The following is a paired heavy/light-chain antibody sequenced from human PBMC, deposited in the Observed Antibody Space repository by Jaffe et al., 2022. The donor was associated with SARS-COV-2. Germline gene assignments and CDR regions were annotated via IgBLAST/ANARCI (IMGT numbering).Heavy chain of an antibody. J-gene: IGHJ4*02. CDR2: ISGSDGTT. D-gene: IGHD3-22*01. V-gene: IGHV3-23*01. CDR1: GFIFSSYA. Sequence: EVQLLESGGGLVQPGGSLRLSCAASGFIFSSYAMSWVRQAPGKGLEWVSVISGSDGTTYYADSVKGRFTISRDNSKNTVYLQMNSLRPEDTAVYYCAKVMMVVVIGTIDFWGQGTLVTVSS. CDR3: AKVMMVVVIGTIDF.
Light chain of an antibody. CDR1: QSISKF. CDR3: HQRGNWPLT. J-gene: IGKJ5*01. Sequence: EIVLTQSPATLSLSPGERATLSCRASQSISKFLAWYQQKPGQAPRLLIFDASNRATGIPARFSGSGSGTDFTLTISSLEPEDFAVYYCHQRGNWPLTFGQGTRLEIK. V-gene: IGKV3-11*01. CDR2: DAS.